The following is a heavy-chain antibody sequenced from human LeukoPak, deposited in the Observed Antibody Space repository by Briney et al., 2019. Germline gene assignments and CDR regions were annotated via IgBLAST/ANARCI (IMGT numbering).Heavy chain of an antibody. V-gene: IGHV3-21*01. CDR1: GFTFSSHS. Sequence: GVSLRLSCAGSGFTFSSHSINWVRQAPGKGLEWVSSISSSSSFRYYADSVRGRFTISRDNAKNSVYLQMNSLRAEDTAVYYCARDRDFWSGSPRGYFDYWGQGTLVTVSS. CDR3: ARDRDFWSGSPRGYFDY. CDR2: ISSSSSFR. D-gene: IGHD3-3*01. J-gene: IGHJ4*02.